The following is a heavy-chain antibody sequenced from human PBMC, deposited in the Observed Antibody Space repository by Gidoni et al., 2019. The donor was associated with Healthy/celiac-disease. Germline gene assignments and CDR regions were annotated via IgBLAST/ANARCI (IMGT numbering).Heavy chain of an antibody. D-gene: IGHD4-17*01. J-gene: IGHJ6*02. CDR3: ARDSNGDYYYYYGMDV. V-gene: IGHV1-18*01. CDR2: ISAYNGNT. CDR1: VYTFTSYG. Sequence: QVQLVQSGAEVKKPGASVKVSCKASVYTFTSYGISWVRQAPGQGLEWMGWISAYNGNTNYAQKLQGRVTMTTDTSTSTAYMELRSLRSDDTAVYYCARDSNGDYYYYYGMDVWGQGTTVTVSS.